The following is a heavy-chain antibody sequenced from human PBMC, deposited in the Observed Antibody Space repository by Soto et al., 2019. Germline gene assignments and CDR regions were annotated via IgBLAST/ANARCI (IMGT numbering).Heavy chain of an antibody. Sequence: SVKVSCRASGYTFTSYGSSWVRQAPGQGLEWMGWISAYNGNTNYAQKLQGRVTMTTDTSTSTAYMELRSLRSDDTAVYYFARDLVVVVAAPHADAFDIWGQGTMVTVSS. D-gene: IGHD2-15*01. J-gene: IGHJ3*02. CDR1: GYTFTSYG. V-gene: IGHV1-18*01. CDR3: ARDLVVVVAAPHADAFDI. CDR2: ISAYNGNT.